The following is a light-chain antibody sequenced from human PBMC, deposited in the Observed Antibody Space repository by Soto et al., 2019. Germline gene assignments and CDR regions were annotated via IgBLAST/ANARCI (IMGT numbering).Light chain of an antibody. J-gene: IGKJ3*01. CDR1: QSVSSSY. V-gene: IGKV3-20*01. CDR2: GAS. Sequence: EIVLTQSPGTLSLSPGERATLSCRASQSVSSSYLAWYQQKPGQAPRLLIYGASSRATGIPARFSGSGSGTDLPLTISRLAPEDFAVYYCQQYGSSPLFTFGPGTKVDIK. CDR3: QQYGSSPLFT.